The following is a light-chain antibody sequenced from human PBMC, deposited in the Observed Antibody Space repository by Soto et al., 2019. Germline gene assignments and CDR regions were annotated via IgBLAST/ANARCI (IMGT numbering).Light chain of an antibody. Sequence: DIPMTQSPSSLSASVGDRVTITCQASQDISNYLNWYQQKPGKAPKLLIYDASNLETGVPSRFSGSGSGTDFSFTISRLQPEDIATYYCQQYDNLPRVTFGPGTKVDIK. J-gene: IGKJ3*01. CDR2: DAS. CDR3: QQYDNLPRVT. CDR1: QDISNY. V-gene: IGKV1-33*01.